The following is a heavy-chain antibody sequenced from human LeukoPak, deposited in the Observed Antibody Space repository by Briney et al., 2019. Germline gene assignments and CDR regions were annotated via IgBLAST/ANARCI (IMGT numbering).Heavy chain of an antibody. V-gene: IGHV1-69*04. D-gene: IGHD6-13*01. CDR2: IIPILGIA. CDR1: GGTFSSYA. Sequence: ASVKVSCKASGGTFSSYAISWVRQAPGQGLEWMRRIIPILGIANYAQKFQGRVTITADKSTSTAYMELSSLRSEDTAVYYCARDHSSWYYFDYWGQGTLVTVSS. CDR3: ARDHSSWYYFDY. J-gene: IGHJ4*02.